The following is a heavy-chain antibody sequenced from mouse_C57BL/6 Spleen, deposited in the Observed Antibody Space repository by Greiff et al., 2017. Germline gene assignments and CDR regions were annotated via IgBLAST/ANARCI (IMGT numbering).Heavy chain of an antibody. CDR2: ISDGGSYT. Sequence: DVMLVESGGGLVKPGGSLKLSCAASGFTFSSYAMSWVRQTPEKRLEWVATISDGGSYTYYPDNVKGRFTISRDNAKNNLYLQMSHLKSEDTAMYYCARDYYGSSLDYWGQGTTRTVSS. V-gene: IGHV5-4*01. D-gene: IGHD1-1*01. CDR1: GFTFSSYA. CDR3: ARDYYGSSLDY. J-gene: IGHJ2*01.